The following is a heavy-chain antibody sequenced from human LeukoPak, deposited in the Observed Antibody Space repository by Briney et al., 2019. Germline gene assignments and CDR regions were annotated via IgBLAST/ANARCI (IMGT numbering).Heavy chain of an antibody. D-gene: IGHD3-10*01. J-gene: IGHJ4*02. Sequence: GGSLRLSCAASGFIFSHYTMTWVRQAPGKGLEWVSSINGSGDATLYADSVMGRFTISRDNAKNTVSLQMNNLRAEDTAVYYCAKSDCGSDGCKLLNYWGQGTLVSASS. CDR1: GFIFSHYT. CDR3: AKSDCGSDGCKLLNY. CDR2: INGSGDAT. V-gene: IGHV3-23*01.